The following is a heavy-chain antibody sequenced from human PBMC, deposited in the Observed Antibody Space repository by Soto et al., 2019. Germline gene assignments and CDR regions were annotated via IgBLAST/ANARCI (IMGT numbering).Heavy chain of an antibody. CDR2: IYDSVNT. CDR1: GDSLSSGGHY. D-gene: IGHD3-9*01. Sequence: PSETLSLTCTVSGDSLSSGGHYWSWIRQHPGKGLEWIGHIYDSVNTYYSPSLRSRVTISADMSKNQFSLNLRSVTAADTAVYYCARVDHRGYIAILTDYWGQGTLVTVSS. CDR3: ARVDHRGYIAILTDY. V-gene: IGHV4-31*03. J-gene: IGHJ4*02.